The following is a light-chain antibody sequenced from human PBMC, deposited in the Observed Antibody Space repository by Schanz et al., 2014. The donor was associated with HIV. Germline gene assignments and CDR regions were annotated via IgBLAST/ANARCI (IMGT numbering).Light chain of an antibody. Sequence: EIVMTQSPVTLSVSPGERVTLSCRASRSVKSNLAWHQQKPGQAPRLLIYGASIRATGIPDRFSGSGSGTDFTLTISRLEPEDFAVYYCQQYDTSPPWTFGQGTKVEIK. CDR2: GAS. CDR3: QQYDTSPPWT. CDR1: RSVKSN. V-gene: IGKV3-20*01. J-gene: IGKJ1*01.